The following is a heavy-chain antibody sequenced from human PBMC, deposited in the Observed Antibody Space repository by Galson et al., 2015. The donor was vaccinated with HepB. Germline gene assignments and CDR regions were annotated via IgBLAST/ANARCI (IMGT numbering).Heavy chain of an antibody. V-gene: IGHV7-4-1*02. D-gene: IGHD3-10*01. CDR1: GYTFTSYA. CDR2: INTNTGNP. J-gene: IGHJ4*02. CDR3: ARAPIWYYYGSGSYYPTLPFDY. Sequence: SVKVSCKASGYTFTSYAMNWVRQAPGQGLEWMGWINTNTGNPTYAQGFTGRFVFSLDTSVSTAYLQISSLKAEDTAVYYCARAPIWYYYGSGSYYPTLPFDYWGQGTLVTVSS.